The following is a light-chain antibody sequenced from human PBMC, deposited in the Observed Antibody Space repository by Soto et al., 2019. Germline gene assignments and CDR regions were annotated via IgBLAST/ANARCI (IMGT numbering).Light chain of an antibody. Sequence: EIVMTQSPATLSVSPGERATLSCRASQSISSNLAWYQQKPGQAPRLLISGASTRATGIPARFSGSGSGTVFSLSINSLQSEDFAVYYCRQFHDWPMTFGPGTKVDIK. CDR3: RQFHDWPMT. V-gene: IGKV3-15*01. CDR1: QSISSN. J-gene: IGKJ3*01. CDR2: GAS.